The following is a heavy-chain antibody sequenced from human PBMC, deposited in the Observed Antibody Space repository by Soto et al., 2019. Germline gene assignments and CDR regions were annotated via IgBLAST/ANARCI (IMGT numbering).Heavy chain of an antibody. CDR2: IIPIFGTA. J-gene: IGHJ6*04. CDR1: GGTFSSYA. Sequence: QVQLVQSGAEVKKPGSSVKVSCKASGGTFSSYAISWVRQAPGQGLEWMGGIIPIFGTANYAQKFQGRVTNTAEESTRTAYLELSSLRSEDTAVYYCAIALVEATRVGGRNYGMELWGKVTKVNVYS. D-gene: IGHD1-26*01. CDR3: AIALVEATRVGGRNYGMEL. V-gene: IGHV1-69*01.